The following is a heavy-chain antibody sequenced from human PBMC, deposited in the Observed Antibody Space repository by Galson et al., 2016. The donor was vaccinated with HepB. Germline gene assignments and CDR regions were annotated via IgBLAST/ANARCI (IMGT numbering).Heavy chain of an antibody. V-gene: IGHV4-34*01. CDR1: VGSLSGNY. CDR2: INHSGST. CDR3: ARGPNYYGMDV. J-gene: IGHJ6*02. Sequence: SETLSLTCAVYVGSLSGNYWSWIRQPPGKGLEWIGEINHSGSTKYNPSLKSRVTISVDTTKNQFSLKLTSVTAADTAVYYWARGPNYYGMDVWGQGTTVTVS.